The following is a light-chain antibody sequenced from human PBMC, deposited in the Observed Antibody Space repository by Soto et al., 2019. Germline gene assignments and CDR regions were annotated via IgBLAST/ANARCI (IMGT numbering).Light chain of an antibody. CDR3: QQYNTLSGT. Sequence: DIQMTQSPSTLSASVGDRVTITCRASQTITTWLAWYQQKPGKAPKPLIYDASTLESGVPSRFSGSGFGTEFSLTISSLQPDDFASYYCQQYNTLSGTFGQGTKVDIK. CDR1: QTITTW. V-gene: IGKV1-5*01. J-gene: IGKJ1*01. CDR2: DAS.